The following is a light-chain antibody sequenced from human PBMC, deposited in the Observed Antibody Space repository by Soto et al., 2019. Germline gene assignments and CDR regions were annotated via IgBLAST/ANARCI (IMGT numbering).Light chain of an antibody. CDR3: HEYNSYTWR. Sequence: DIQMTQSPSTLSASVGDRVTITCRASQSISSWLAWYQQKPGKAPKLLIYDASSLESGVPSRFSGSGSGTEFPLTISSLQPDDYATYYCHEYNSYTWRFAQGTKGDSK. V-gene: IGKV1-5*01. J-gene: IGKJ1*01. CDR1: QSISSW. CDR2: DAS.